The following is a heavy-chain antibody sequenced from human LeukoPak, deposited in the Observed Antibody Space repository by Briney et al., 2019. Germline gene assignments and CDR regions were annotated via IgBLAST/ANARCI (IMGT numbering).Heavy chain of an antibody. CDR2: IYSGGST. CDR1: GFTVSSNY. CDR3: AKHPRLVRYFDS. D-gene: IGHD6-6*01. V-gene: IGHV3-66*04. J-gene: IGHJ4*02. Sequence: GGSLRLSCAASGFTVSSNYMSWVRQAPGKGLEWVSVIYSGGSTYYADSVKGRFTISRDNSKNTLYLQMNSLRAEDTAVYYCAKHPRLVRYFDSWGQGTLVTVSS.